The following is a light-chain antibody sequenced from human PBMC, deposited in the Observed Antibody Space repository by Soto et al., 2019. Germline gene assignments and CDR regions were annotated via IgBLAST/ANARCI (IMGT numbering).Light chain of an antibody. Sequence: EIVVTQSPATLSVSPGERATLSCRASQSVGNNFAWYQQKPGQAPRLLIFATSTRATGVPARFSGSGSGTEFTLTISRLQSEDVAVYYWQQYGDWPLTFGGGAKVEIE. CDR2: ATS. V-gene: IGKV3-15*01. CDR3: QQYGDWPLT. CDR1: QSVGNN. J-gene: IGKJ4*01.